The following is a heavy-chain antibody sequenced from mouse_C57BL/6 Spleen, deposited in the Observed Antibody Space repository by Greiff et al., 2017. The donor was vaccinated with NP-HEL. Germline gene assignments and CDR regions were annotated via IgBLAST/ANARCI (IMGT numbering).Heavy chain of an antibody. CDR2: INPSSGYT. CDR3: AREGSNYESRYFDY. V-gene: IGHV1-4*01. Sequence: VKVVESGAELARPGASVKMSCKASGYTFTSYTMHWVKQRPGQGLEWIGYINPSSGYTKYNQKFKDKATLTADKSSSPAYMQLSSLTSEDSAVYYCAREGSNYESRYFDYWGQGTTLTVSS. J-gene: IGHJ2*01. D-gene: IGHD2-5*01. CDR1: GYTFTSYT.